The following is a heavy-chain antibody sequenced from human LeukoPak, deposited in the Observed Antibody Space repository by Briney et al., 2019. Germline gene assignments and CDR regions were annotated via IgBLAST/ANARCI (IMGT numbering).Heavy chain of an antibody. CDR1: GVSFNDYY. CDR3: TRMTAGHDY. CDR2: INHSGYT. V-gene: IGHV4-34*01. Sequence: SETLSLTCAVSGVSFNDYYWSWVRQTPGKGLEWIGEINHSGYTNDSPSLKSRVTLSIDASRKQFSLNLRSVTVADTGIYYCTRMTAGHDYWGQGTLVTVSS. J-gene: IGHJ4*02. D-gene: IGHD2-21*02.